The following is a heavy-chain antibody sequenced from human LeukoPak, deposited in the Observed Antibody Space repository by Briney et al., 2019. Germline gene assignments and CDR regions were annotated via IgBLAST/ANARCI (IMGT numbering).Heavy chain of an antibody. Sequence: GGSLRLSCAASGFTFSSYDMHWVRQATGKGLEWVSAIGTAGDTYYPGSVKGRFTIFRENAKNSLYLQMNSLRAGDTAVYYCARAVAGVVFDYWGQGTLVTVSS. J-gene: IGHJ4*02. CDR2: IGTAGDT. V-gene: IGHV3-13*01. CDR3: ARAVAGVVFDY. D-gene: IGHD6-19*01. CDR1: GFTFSSYD.